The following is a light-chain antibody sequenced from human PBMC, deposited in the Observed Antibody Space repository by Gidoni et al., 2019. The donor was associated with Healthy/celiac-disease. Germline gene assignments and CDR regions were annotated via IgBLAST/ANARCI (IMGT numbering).Light chain of an antibody. CDR2: DAS. Sequence: EIVLTQSPATLSLSPGERATLSCSASQSVSSYLAWYQQKPGQAPRLLIYDASTRATGIPARFSGSGSGTDFTLTITSLEPEDFAVYYCQQRSNWPGTFGQGTKLDIK. CDR1: QSVSSY. J-gene: IGKJ2*02. V-gene: IGKV3-11*01. CDR3: QQRSNWPGT.